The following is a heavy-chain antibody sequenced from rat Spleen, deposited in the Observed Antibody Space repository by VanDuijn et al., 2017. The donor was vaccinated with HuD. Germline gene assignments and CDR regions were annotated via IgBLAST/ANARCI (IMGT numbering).Heavy chain of an antibody. J-gene: IGHJ4*01. D-gene: IGHD1-2*01. V-gene: IGHV5-25*01. CDR1: GFTFSNYD. CDR2: ISTSGGST. CDR3: ARRGRDSSYIYGYVMDA. Sequence: EVQLVESGGGLVQPGRSLKLSCAASGFTFSNYDMAWVRQAPTKGLEWVASISTSGGSTYYRDSVKGRFTVSRDNAKSTLYLQMDSLRSEDTATYYCARRGRDSSYIYGYVMDAWGQGASVTVSS.